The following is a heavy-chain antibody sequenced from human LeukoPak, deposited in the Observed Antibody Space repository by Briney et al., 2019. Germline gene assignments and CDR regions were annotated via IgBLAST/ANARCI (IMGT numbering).Heavy chain of an antibody. CDR1: GYTFSSYG. J-gene: IGHJ4*02. D-gene: IGHD3-10*01. CDR2: ISAYNGNT. CDR3: ARDKGLWFGELFFDY. Sequence: GASVKVSCRASGYTFSSYGISWVRQAPGQGLEWMGWISAYNGNTNYAQKLQGRVTMTTDTSTSTAYMELRSLRSDGTAVYYCARDKGLWFGELFFDYWGQGTLVTVSS. V-gene: IGHV1-18*01.